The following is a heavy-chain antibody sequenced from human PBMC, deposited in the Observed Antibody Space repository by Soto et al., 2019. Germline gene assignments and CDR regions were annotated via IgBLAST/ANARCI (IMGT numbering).Heavy chain of an antibody. CDR3: AKSYSSSWYLGDYFDY. Sequence: GGSLRLSCAASGFTFSSYAMSWVRQAPGKGLEWVSAISGSGGSTYYADSVKGRFTISRDNSKNTLYLQMNSLRAEDTAVYYCAKSYSSSWYLGDYFDYWGQGTLVTVSS. CDR2: ISGSGGST. CDR1: GFTFSSYA. V-gene: IGHV3-23*01. D-gene: IGHD6-13*01. J-gene: IGHJ4*02.